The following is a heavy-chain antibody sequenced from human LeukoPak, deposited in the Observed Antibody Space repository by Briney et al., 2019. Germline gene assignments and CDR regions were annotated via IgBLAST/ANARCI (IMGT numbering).Heavy chain of an antibody. CDR2: ISGSGGST. J-gene: IGHJ4*02. Sequence: PGGTLRLSCAASGFTFSSYGMSWVRQAPGKGLEWVSTISGSGGSTYYADSVKGRFTISRDNSKNTLYLQMNSLRAEDTAVYYCAKARAAAGTGVYYFDYWGQGTLVTVSS. D-gene: IGHD6-13*01. CDR3: AKARAAAGTGVYYFDY. V-gene: IGHV3-23*01. CDR1: GFTFSSYG.